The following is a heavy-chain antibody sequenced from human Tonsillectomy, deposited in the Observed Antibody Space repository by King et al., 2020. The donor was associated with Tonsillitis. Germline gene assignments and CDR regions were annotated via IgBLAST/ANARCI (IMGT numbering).Heavy chain of an antibody. CDR3: AKGPSVDTDMVFFDY. Sequence: VQLVESGGGLVQPGRSLRLSCAASGFTFDDYAMHWVRHAPGKGLEGVSGISWNRGSIGYADSVKGRFTISRDNAKNSLYLQMNSLRAEDTALYYCAKGPSVDTDMVFFDYWGPGTLVTVSS. CDR2: ISWNRGSI. D-gene: IGHD5-18*01. V-gene: IGHV3-9*01. CDR1: GFTFDDYA. J-gene: IGHJ4*02.